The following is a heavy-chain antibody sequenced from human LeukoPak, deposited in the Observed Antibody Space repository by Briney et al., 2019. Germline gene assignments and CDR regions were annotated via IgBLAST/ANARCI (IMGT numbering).Heavy chain of an antibody. CDR1: GYTFTGYY. V-gene: IGHV1-2*04. Sequence: GASVKVSCKASGYTFTGYYMHWVRQAPGQGLEWMGWINPNSGGTNYAQKFQDWVTTSSDTSISTAYMELSSLRSDDTAVYYCARGSPSYAQWHFDLWGRGTLVTVSS. CDR2: INPNSGGT. CDR3: ARGSPSYAQWHFDL. J-gene: IGHJ2*01. D-gene: IGHD2/OR15-2a*01.